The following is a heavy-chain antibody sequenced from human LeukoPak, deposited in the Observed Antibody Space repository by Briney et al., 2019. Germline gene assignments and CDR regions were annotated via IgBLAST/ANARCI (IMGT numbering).Heavy chain of an antibody. CDR2: ISYSGNT. Sequence: SETLSLTCAVSGGSVSSSKYLWGWIRQPPGKEPEWIGSISYSGNTDYNPSLKSRVTLSVDTSKNQFSLKLTSVTAADSAVYYCAGLGVMVLVYQSESWGQGTPVTVSS. V-gene: IGHV4-39*07. J-gene: IGHJ1*01. CDR3: AGLGVMVLVYQSES. CDR1: GGSVSSSKYL. D-gene: IGHD2-8*01.